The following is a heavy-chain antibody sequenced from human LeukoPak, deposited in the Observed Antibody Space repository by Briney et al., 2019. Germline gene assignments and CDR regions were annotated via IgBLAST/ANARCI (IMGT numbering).Heavy chain of an antibody. D-gene: IGHD5-18*01. CDR2: IRSSGSTK. CDR3: ARGENNYGYYYFDY. CDR1: GFTFSDYY. Sequence: GGSLRLSCAASGFTFSDYYMSWIRQAPGKGLEWVSYIRSSGSTKYYADSVKGRFTISRDNAKNSLYLQMNSLRAEDTAVYYCARGENNYGYYYFDYWGQGTLVTVSS. V-gene: IGHV3-11*04. J-gene: IGHJ4*02.